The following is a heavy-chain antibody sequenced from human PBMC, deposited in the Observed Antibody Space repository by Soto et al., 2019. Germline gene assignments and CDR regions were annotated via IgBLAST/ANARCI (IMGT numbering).Heavy chain of an antibody. CDR1: GFTFSGSA. CDR2: IRSKANSYAT. V-gene: IGHV3-73*01. J-gene: IGHJ6*03. D-gene: IGHD2-2*01. CDR3: TRKTSYYYYYIDV. Sequence: EVQLVESGGGLVQPGGSRKLSCAASGFTFSGSAMHWVRQPSGKGLEWVGRIRSKANSYATAYAASVKGRFTISRDDSKNTAYLQMNSLKTEDTAVYYCTRKTSYYYYYIDVWGKGTTVTVSS.